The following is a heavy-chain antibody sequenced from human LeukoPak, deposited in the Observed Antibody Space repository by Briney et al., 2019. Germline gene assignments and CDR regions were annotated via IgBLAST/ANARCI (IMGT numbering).Heavy chain of an antibody. CDR3: ARDRDIVATIVNSRYYFDY. CDR2: IIPILGIA. CDR1: GGTFSSYA. D-gene: IGHD5-12*01. J-gene: IGHJ4*02. Sequence: ASVKVSCKASGGTFSSYAISWVRQAPGQGLEWMGRIIPILGIANYAQKFQGRVTITADKSTSTAYMELSSLRSEDTVVYYCARDRDIVATIVNSRYYFDYWGQGTLVTVSS. V-gene: IGHV1-69*04.